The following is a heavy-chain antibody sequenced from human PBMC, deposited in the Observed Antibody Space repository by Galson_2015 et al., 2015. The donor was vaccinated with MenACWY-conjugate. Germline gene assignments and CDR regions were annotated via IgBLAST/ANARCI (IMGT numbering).Heavy chain of an antibody. V-gene: IGHV3-23*01. CDR2: ISGSGDST. J-gene: IGHJ4*02. CDR3: AQDRALYYFGSGSSIFDY. CDR1: GFTFSSYA. Sequence: SLRLSCAASGFTFSSYAMNWVRQAPGKGLEWVSAISGSGDSTYYADSVKGRFTISRDNSKNTLYLLMISLGAEDTAVYYCAQDRALYYFGSGSSIFDYWDQGTLVTVSS. D-gene: IGHD3-10*01.